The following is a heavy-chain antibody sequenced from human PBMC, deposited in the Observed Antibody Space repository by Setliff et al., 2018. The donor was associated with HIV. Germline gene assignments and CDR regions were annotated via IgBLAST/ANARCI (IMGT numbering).Heavy chain of an antibody. J-gene: IGHJ4*02. CDR1: GGSFSAYH. CDR3: ATYNWNFIVGY. V-gene: IGHV4-34*01. Sequence: PSETLSLTCAVYGGSFSAYHWSWIRQPPGKGLEWIGEISHSGSTNNNPSLKSRVTISVDTSKNQFSLKLSSVTAADTAVYYCATYNWNFIVGYWGQGTLVTVSS. D-gene: IGHD1-7*01. CDR2: ISHSGST.